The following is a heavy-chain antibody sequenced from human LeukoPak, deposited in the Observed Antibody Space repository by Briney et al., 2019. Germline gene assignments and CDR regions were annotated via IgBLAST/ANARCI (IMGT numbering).Heavy chain of an antibody. V-gene: IGHV3-30*12. Sequence: PGGSLRLPCEGSGFTFNNFGMHWVRQAPGKGLERVAFIGYDESKKYYAESVKGRFTISRDNAKNSLYLQMNSLRAEDTAVYYCASEGGTNGIVQHSGQGTLVTVSS. CDR2: IGYDESKK. CDR3: ASEGGTNGIVQH. D-gene: IGHD1-26*01. CDR1: GFTFNNFG. J-gene: IGHJ1*01.